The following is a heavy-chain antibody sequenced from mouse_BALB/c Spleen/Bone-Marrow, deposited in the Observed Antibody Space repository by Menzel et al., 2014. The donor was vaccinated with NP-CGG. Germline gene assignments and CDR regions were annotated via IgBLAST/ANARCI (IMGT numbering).Heavy chain of an antibody. CDR1: GYAFTNYL. J-gene: IGHJ3*01. V-gene: IGHV1-54*01. Sequence: VKLLESGAELVRPGTSVKVSCKASGYAFTNYLIEWVKQRPGQGLEWIGVINPGSGGTNYNEKFKGKATLTAVKSSSTAYMQLSSLTSDDSAVYFCAREMIKGFAYWGQGTLVTVSA. CDR2: INPGSGGT. D-gene: IGHD2-4*01. CDR3: AREMIKGFAY.